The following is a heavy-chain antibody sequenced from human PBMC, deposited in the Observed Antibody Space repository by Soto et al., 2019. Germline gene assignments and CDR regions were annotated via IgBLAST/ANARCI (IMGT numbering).Heavy chain of an antibody. J-gene: IGHJ6*02. CDR3: ARDRGSSSWYYYYGMDV. V-gene: IGHV1-69*01. D-gene: IGHD6-6*01. CDR2: IIPIFGTA. Sequence: QVQLVQSGAEVKKPGSSVKVSCKASGGTFSSYAISWVRQAPGQGLEWMGGIIPIFGTANYAQKFQGRVTITADESTSTDYMELSSLRSEDTAVYYCARDRGSSSWYYYYGMDVWGQGTTVTVSS. CDR1: GGTFSSYA.